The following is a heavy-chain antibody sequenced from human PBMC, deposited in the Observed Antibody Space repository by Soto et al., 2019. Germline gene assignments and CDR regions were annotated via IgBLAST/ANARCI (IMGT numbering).Heavy chain of an antibody. Sequence: GGSLRLSCAASGFTFSSYSMNWVRQAPGKGLEWVSSISSSSSYIYYADSVKGRFTISRDNAKNSLYLQMNSLRDEDTAVYYCARDVGYYDSSGYSNWGQGTLVTVSS. V-gene: IGHV3-21*01. J-gene: IGHJ4*02. CDR2: ISSSSSYI. CDR1: GFTFSSYS. CDR3: ARDVGYYDSSGYSN. D-gene: IGHD3-22*01.